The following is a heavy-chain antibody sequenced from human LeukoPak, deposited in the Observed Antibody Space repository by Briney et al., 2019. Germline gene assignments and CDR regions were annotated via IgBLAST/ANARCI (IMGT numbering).Heavy chain of an antibody. CDR1: GGSVSSGSYY. J-gene: IGHJ4*02. Sequence: SETLSLTCTVSGGSVSSGSYYWSWIRQPPGKGLEWIGSIYYSGTTYYNPSLKSRVIISVDTSKNQFSLKSSSVTAADTAVYYCAGLRVVSSAWFYLDYWGQGTLVTVSS. CDR2: IYYSGTT. V-gene: IGHV4-39*01. CDR3: AGLRVVSSAWFYLDY. D-gene: IGHD6-19*01.